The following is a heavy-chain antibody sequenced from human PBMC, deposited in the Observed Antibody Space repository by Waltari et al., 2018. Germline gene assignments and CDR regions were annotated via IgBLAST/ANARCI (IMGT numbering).Heavy chain of an antibody. CDR1: GFTFSSYS. Sequence: EVQLVESGGGLVKPGWSLRLSCAASGFTFSSYSMNWPRQAPGKGLEWVASISSSSSYIYYADSVKGRFTISRDNAKNSLYLQMNSLRAEDTAVYYCARPRDGYNLGYWGQGTLVTVSS. J-gene: IGHJ4*02. CDR3: ARPRDGYNLGY. D-gene: IGHD5-12*01. V-gene: IGHV3-21*01. CDR2: ISSSSSYI.